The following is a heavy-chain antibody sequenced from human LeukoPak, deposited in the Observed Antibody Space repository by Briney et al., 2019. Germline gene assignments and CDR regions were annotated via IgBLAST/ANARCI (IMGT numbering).Heavy chain of an antibody. CDR3: ARGQNDFGGMVFDY. V-gene: IGHV4-61*01. D-gene: IGHD3-3*01. CDR1: GGYVNRGTFF. J-gene: IGHJ4*02. Sequence: SETLSLTCAVSGGYVNRGTFFWTWIRMPPGKGLEWIGYISNSGSTNYHPSLKSRVTISSDTSKTQFTLKLSSVTPADTAVYYCARGQNDFGGMVFDYWGQGILVTVSP. CDR2: ISNSGST.